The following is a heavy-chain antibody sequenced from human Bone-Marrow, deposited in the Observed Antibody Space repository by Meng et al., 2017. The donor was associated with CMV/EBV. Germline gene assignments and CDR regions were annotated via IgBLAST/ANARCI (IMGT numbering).Heavy chain of an antibody. J-gene: IGHJ6*02. CDR3: AFGGGMDV. CDR2: IYYSGST. D-gene: IGHD3-16*01. Sequence: GSLRLSCTVSGGSISSYYWSWIRQPPGKGLEWIGYIYYSGSTNYNPSLKSRVTISVDTSKNQFSLKLSSVTAADTAVYYCAFGGGMDVWGQGTTATVSS. CDR1: GGSISSYY. V-gene: IGHV4-59*01.